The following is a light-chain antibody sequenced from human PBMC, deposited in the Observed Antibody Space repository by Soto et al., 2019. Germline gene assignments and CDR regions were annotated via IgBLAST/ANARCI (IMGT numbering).Light chain of an antibody. CDR1: SSDVGYYNY. J-gene: IGLJ3*02. CDR3: SSYTTSTTWV. Sequence: QSVLTQPASVSGSPGQSITISCTGTSSDVGYYNYVSWLQQHPGKAPKLMIYEVTNRPSGVSNRFSGSKSGNTASLTISGLQAEDEADYYCSSYTTSTTWVFGGGTKLTVL. CDR2: EVT. V-gene: IGLV2-14*01.